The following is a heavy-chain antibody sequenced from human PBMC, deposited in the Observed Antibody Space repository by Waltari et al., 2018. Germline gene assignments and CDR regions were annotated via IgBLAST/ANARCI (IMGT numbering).Heavy chain of an antibody. Sequence: EVQLVESGGGLVKPGGSLRLSCAASGFTFSSYSMNWVRQAPGKGLEWVSSISSSSSYIYYADSVKGRFTIARDNAKNSLYLQMNSLRAEDTAVYYCARDPNSSSWYYYYYYMDVWGKGTTVTVSS. V-gene: IGHV3-21*01. CDR2: ISSSSSYI. CDR3: ARDPNSSSWYYYYYYMDV. D-gene: IGHD6-13*01. CDR1: GFTFSSYS. J-gene: IGHJ6*03.